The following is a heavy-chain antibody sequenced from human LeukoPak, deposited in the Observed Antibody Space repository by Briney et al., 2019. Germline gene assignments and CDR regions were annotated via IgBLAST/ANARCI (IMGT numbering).Heavy chain of an antibody. CDR2: ISSSSSTI. CDR1: GFTFSSYS. D-gene: IGHD1-20*01. V-gene: IGHV3-48*01. Sequence: PGGSLRLSCAASGFTFSSYSMNWVRQAPGKGLEGVSYISSSSSTIYYADSVKGRFTISRDNAKNSLYLQMNSLRAEDTAVYYCAVIRYNWNYADVWGKGTTVTVSS. CDR3: AVIRYNWNYADV. J-gene: IGHJ6*03.